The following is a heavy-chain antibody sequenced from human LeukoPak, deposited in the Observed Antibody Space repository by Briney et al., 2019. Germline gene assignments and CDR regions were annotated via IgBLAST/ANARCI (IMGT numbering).Heavy chain of an antibody. CDR1: GFTFSSYA. V-gene: IGHV3-30-3*01. CDR3: ARGRPHGNDY. CDR2: ISYDGSNK. J-gene: IGHJ4*02. D-gene: IGHD4-23*01. Sequence: GRSLRLSCAASGFTFSSYAMHWVRQAPGKGLEWVAVISYDGSNKYYADSVKGRFTISRDNSKNALYLQMNSLRAEDTAVYYCARGRPHGNDYWGQGTLVTVSS.